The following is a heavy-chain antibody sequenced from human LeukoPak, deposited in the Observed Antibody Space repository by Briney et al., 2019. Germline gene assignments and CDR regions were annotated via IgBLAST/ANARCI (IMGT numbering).Heavy chain of an antibody. CDR1: RGTFSSYA. CDR2: IIPIFGTA. CDR3: AREKAGGFGGSPARYFDY. V-gene: IGHV1-69*05. D-gene: IGHD3-16*01. Sequence: SVKVSCKASRGTFSSYAISWVRQAPGQGLEWMGGIIPIFGTANYAQKFQGRVTITTDESTSTAYMELSSLRSEDTAVYYCAREKAGGFGGSPARYFDYWGQGTLVTVSS. J-gene: IGHJ4*02.